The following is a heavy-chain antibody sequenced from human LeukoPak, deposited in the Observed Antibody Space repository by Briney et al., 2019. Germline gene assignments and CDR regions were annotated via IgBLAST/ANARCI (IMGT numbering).Heavy chain of an antibody. D-gene: IGHD2-15*01. CDR3: ARALVAGVTLNALDI. CDR1: GFSFSSYW. V-gene: IGHV3-74*01. Sequence: GGSLRLSCAASGFSFSSYWMHWVRQAPGKGLVWVARIQYDGSTTNYADSVKGRFTISRDNAKKTLYGQMNSLRAEDTAVYHCARALVAGVTLNALDIWGRGTMVTVSS. CDR2: IQYDGSTT. J-gene: IGHJ3*02.